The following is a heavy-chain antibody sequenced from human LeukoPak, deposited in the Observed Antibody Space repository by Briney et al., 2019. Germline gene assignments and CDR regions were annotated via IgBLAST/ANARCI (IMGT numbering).Heavy chain of an antibody. Sequence: ASVKVSCKASGYTFTSYGFSWVRQAPGQGLEWMGWISAYNGDTKYALNLQGRVTTTTDTSTSTAYMELRSLRSDDTAVYYCARQLRWDQYYFDYWGQGTLVTVSS. CDR3: ARQLRWDQYYFDY. V-gene: IGHV1-18*01. D-gene: IGHD4-23*01. CDR2: ISAYNGDT. CDR1: GYTFTSYG. J-gene: IGHJ4*02.